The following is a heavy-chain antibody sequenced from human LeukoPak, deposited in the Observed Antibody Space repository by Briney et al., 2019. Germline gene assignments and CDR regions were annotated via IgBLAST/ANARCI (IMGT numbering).Heavy chain of an antibody. J-gene: IGHJ4*02. V-gene: IGHV1-2*02. CDR3: ARDGSGITMVRGVIPYFDY. CDR2: INPNSGGT. Sequence: ASVKVSCKASGYTFTGYYMHWVRQAPGQGLEWMGWINPNSGGTNYAQKFQGRVTMTRDTSISTAYMELSRLRSDDTAVYYCARDGSGITMVRGVIPYFDYWAREPWSPSPQ. D-gene: IGHD3-10*01. CDR1: GYTFTGYY.